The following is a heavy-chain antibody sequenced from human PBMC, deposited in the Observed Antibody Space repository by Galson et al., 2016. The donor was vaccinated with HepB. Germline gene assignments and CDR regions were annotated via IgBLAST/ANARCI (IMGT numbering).Heavy chain of an antibody. V-gene: IGHV3-30*03. CDR1: GFSFSSYG. CDR3: AREPGRIQLYSHSFGMDV. Sequence: SLRLSCAASGFSFSSYGMHWVRQAPGKGLEWVSVISYDGNKQYFADSVKGRFTIPRDNSQNTLYLEMNSLRAEDTAVYYCAREPGRIQLYSHSFGMDVWGQGTTVTVSS. J-gene: IGHJ6*02. D-gene: IGHD1-1*01. CDR2: ISYDGNKQ.